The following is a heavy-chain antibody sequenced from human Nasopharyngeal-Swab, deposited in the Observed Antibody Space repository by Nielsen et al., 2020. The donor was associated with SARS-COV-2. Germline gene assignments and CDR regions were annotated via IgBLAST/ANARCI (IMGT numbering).Heavy chain of an antibody. V-gene: IGHV3-23*01. CDR3: AKNCSGGSCLTP. Sequence: VRQAPGKGLEWVSSISGSGGSTYYADSVKGRFTISRDNSKNTLYLQTNSLRAEDTAVYYCAKNCSGGSCLTPWGQGTLVTVSS. CDR2: ISGSGGST. J-gene: IGHJ5*02. D-gene: IGHD2-15*01.